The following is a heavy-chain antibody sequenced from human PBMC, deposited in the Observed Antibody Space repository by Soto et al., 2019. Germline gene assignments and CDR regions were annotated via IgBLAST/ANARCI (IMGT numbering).Heavy chain of an antibody. V-gene: IGHV3-74*01. CDR2: IYSDGSTT. CDR3: ARGTPYSGHDVNDY. D-gene: IGHD5-12*01. CDR1: GFTFSSYW. J-gene: IGHJ4*02. Sequence: EVQLVESGGGLVQPGGSLRLSCAASGFTFSSYWMHWVRQAPGKGLVWVSRIYSDGSTTSYAGSVKGRFTISRDNAKNTLYLQMNSLRAEDTAVYYCARGTPYSGHDVNDYWGQGTLVTVSS.